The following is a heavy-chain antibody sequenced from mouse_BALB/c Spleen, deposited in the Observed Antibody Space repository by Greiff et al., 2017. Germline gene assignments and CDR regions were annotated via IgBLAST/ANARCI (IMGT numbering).Heavy chain of an antibody. V-gene: IGHV14-4*02. CDR1: GFNIKDYY. CDR2: IDPENGDT. CDR3: NAATHGSSPYFDY. Sequence: EVQLQQSGAELVRSGASVKLSCTASGFNIKDYYMHWVKQRPEQGLEWIGWIDPENGDTEYAPKFQGKATMTADTSSNTAYLQLSSLTSEDTAVYYCNAATHGSSPYFDYWGQGTTLTVSS. J-gene: IGHJ2*01. D-gene: IGHD1-1*01.